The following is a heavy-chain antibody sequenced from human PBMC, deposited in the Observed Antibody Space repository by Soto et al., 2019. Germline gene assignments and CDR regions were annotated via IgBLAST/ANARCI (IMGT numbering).Heavy chain of an antibody. J-gene: IGHJ4*02. Sequence: EVQLVESGGGLVQPGGSLRLSCAASGFTFSNFWMHWVRQPPGKGLVWVSRISRDGSTTRYADSVKGRFTISRDNAKNTLYVAVDSVSCGDRGVYYCAVDCCSWVWGQGTLVIVFS. CDR2: ISRDGSTT. CDR1: GFTFSNFW. D-gene: IGHD2-21*02. CDR3: AVDCCSWV. V-gene: IGHV3-74*01.